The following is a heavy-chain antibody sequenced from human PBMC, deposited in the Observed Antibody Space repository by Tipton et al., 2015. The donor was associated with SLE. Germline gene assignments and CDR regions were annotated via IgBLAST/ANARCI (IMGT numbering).Heavy chain of an antibody. CDR3: AGAWQGYCSGGTCYVLDY. CDR1: GGSISSHY. J-gene: IGHJ4*02. V-gene: IGHV4-59*11. D-gene: IGHD2-15*01. Sequence: TLFLTCTVSGGSISSHYWSWIRQAPGKGLEWIGYISNSETTNYNPSLKSRVTISVDTSKNQYSLKLRSVTAADTAVYYCAGAWQGYCSGGTCYVLDYWGQGTLVTVSS. CDR2: ISNSETT.